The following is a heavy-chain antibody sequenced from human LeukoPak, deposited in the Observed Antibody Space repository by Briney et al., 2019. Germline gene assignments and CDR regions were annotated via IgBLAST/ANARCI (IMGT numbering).Heavy chain of an antibody. CDR1: GFTFSDYY. CDR3: ASPAYGDYALFDY. V-gene: IGHV3-11*04. D-gene: IGHD4-17*01. J-gene: IGHJ4*02. Sequence: GGSLRLSCAASGFTFSDYYMSWIRQAPGKGLEWVSYISSSGSTIYYADSVKGRFTISRDNVKNSLYLQMNSLRAKDTAVYYCASPAYGDYALFDYWGQGTLVTVSS. CDR2: ISSSGSTI.